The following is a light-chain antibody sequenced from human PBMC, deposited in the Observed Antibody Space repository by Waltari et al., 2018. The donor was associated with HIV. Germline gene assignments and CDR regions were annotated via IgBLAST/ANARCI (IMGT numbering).Light chain of an antibody. V-gene: IGLV2-23*02. CDR3: CSYAGSSTHV. J-gene: IGLJ1*01. CDR2: EVP. CDR1: SSDVGSYAL. Sequence: QSALTQPASASGSPGQSTTISCTVTSSDVGSYALVYLYQKHPDKAPKLMIYEVPKRPAGVSNRFSGSKSGNTASLTISGLQAEDEADYYCCSYAGSSTHVFGGGTKVTVL.